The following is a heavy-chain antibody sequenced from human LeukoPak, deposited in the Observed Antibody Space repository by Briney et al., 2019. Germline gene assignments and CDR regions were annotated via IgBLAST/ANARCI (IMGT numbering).Heavy chain of an antibody. Sequence: SETLSLTRTVSGGSISSYYWSWIRQPPGRGLEWIRYIYYSGSTNYNPSPKSRVTISVDTSKNQFSLKLSSVTAADTAVYYCASSFGNYALDYWGQGTLVTVSS. J-gene: IGHJ4*02. CDR1: GGSISSYY. CDR2: IYYSGST. CDR3: ASSFGNYALDY. V-gene: IGHV4-59*01. D-gene: IGHD3-10*01.